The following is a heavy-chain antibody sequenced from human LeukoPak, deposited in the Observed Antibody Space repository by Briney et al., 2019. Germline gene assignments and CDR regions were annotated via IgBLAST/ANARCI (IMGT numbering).Heavy chain of an antibody. V-gene: IGHV5-51*01. CDR3: ASSQIGYCSGGSCLQPFDY. J-gene: IGHJ4*02. CDR1: GYSFTSYW. Sequence: GESLKISCKGSGYSFTSYWIDWVRQMPGKGLEWMGIIYPGDSGTRYSPSFQGQVTISADKSISTAYLQWSSLKASDTAMYYCASSQIGYCSGGSCLQPFDYWGQGTLVTVSS. CDR2: IYPGDSGT. D-gene: IGHD2-15*01.